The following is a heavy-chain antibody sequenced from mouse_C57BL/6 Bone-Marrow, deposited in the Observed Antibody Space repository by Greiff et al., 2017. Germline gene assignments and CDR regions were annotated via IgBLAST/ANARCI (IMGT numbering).Heavy chain of an antibody. D-gene: IGHD1-1*01. Sequence: VQGVESGAELMKPGASVKLSCKATGYTFTGYWIEWVKQRPGHGLEWIGGILPGGGSTNYNGKFKGKATFTADTSSNTAYMQLSSLTTEDSAIYYGARAAYDGSSYAFDYWGQGTTLTVSS. CDR2: ILPGGGST. CDR1: GYTFTGYW. J-gene: IGHJ2*01. CDR3: ARAAYDGSSYAFDY. V-gene: IGHV1-9*01.